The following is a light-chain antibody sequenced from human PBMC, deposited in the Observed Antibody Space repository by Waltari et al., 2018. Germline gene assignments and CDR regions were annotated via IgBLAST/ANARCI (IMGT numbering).Light chain of an antibody. CDR2: EVR. CDR3: CSYADTSAHVV. Sequence: QSALTQPASVSGSPGQSITISCTGTSSDVGSYNLVSWYQRYPGKAPKLMIYEVRKRPSGVSNRFSGCKSGNTASLTISGLQTEDEADYYCCSYADTSAHVVFGGGTKLTVL. V-gene: IGLV2-23*02. J-gene: IGLJ2*01. CDR1: SSDVGSYNL.